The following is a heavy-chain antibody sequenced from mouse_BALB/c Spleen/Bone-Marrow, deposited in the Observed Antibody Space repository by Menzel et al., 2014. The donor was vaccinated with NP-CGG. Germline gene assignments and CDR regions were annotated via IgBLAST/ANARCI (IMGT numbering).Heavy chain of an antibody. CDR1: GYTFTSYY. V-gene: IGHV1S81*02. D-gene: IGHD1-1*01. CDR3: TRDHGSSYDAMDR. J-gene: IGHJ4*01. CDR2: INPSNGGT. Sequence: QVQLQQSGAELVKPGASVKLSCKASGYTFTSYYMYWVKQRPGQGFEWIGEINPSNGGTNFNEKFKSKATLTVDKSSSTAYMQLSSLTSEDSAVYYCTRDHGSSYDAMDRWGQGTSVTVSS.